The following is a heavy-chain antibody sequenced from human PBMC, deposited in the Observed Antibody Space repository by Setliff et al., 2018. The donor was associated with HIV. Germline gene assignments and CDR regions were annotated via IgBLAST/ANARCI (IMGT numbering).Heavy chain of an antibody. CDR2: ISGDSNII. J-gene: IGHJ5*02. CDR3: AKSPNRYSPLDWFDP. D-gene: IGHD5-18*01. Sequence: GGSLRLSCTASGFTFSSYSLNWVRQAPGRVLEWVADISGDSNIIDYADSVKGRFTISRDNAKNSLYLQMNSPRSEDTALYYCAKSPNRYSPLDWFDPWGQGTLVTVSS. V-gene: IGHV3-48*01. CDR1: GFTFSSYS.